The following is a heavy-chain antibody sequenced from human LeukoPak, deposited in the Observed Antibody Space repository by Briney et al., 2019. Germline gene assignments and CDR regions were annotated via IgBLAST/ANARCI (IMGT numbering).Heavy chain of an antibody. CDR3: AKDRRGGSYYAATLDI. V-gene: IGHV3-23*01. CDR1: GFTFSSYA. D-gene: IGHD1-26*01. J-gene: IGHJ3*02. Sequence: GGSLRLSCAASGFTFSSYAMSWVRQVPGKGLEWVSGISDSGDITYYADSVKGRFTISRDNSKNTLYVQMNSLRVEDTAVYFCAKDRRGGSYYAATLDIWGPGTMVTVSS. CDR2: ISDSGDIT.